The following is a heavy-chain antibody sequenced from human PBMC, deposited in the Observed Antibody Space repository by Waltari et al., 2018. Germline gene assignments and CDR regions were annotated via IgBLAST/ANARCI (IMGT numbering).Heavy chain of an antibody. CDR2: IYTSGST. J-gene: IGHJ6*03. CDR3: ARLPYGSGSYYFYYYMDV. D-gene: IGHD3-10*01. Sequence: QVQLQESGPGLVKPSQTLSLTCTVPGGSLSSGSYYWSWIRPPAGKGLEWIGRIYTSGSTNYNPSLKSRVTISVDTSKNQFSLKLSSVTAADTAVYYCARLPYGSGSYYFYYYMDVWGKGTTVTVSS. V-gene: IGHV4-61*02. CDR1: GGSLSSGSYY.